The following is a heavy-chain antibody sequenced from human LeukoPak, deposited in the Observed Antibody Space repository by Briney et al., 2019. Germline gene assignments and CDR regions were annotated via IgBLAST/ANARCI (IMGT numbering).Heavy chain of an antibody. D-gene: IGHD3-22*01. V-gene: IGHV3-48*03. CDR2: ISSSGSTI. Sequence: GGSLRLSCAASGFTFSSYEMNWVRQAPGKGLEWVSYISSSGSTIYYADSVKGRFTISRDNAKNSLYLQMNSLRAEDTAVYYCARGATSGYYGPNWFDPWGQGTLVTVSS. CDR1: GFTFSSYE. J-gene: IGHJ5*02. CDR3: ARGATSGYYGPNWFDP.